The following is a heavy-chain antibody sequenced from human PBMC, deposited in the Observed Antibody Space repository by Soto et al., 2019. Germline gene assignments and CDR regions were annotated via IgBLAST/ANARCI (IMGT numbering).Heavy chain of an antibody. CDR3: ASPPSSGVAEYKDY. J-gene: IGHJ4*02. D-gene: IGHD3-3*01. CDR2: IYYSGST. CDR1: GGSISSSSYY. V-gene: IGHV4-39*01. Sequence: QLQLQESGPGLVKPSETLSLTCTVSGGSISSSSYYWGWIRQPPGKGLEWIGSIYYSGSTYYNPSLKSRVTISVDTSKNQFSLKLSSVTAADTAVYYCASPPSSGVAEYKDYWGQGTLVTVSS.